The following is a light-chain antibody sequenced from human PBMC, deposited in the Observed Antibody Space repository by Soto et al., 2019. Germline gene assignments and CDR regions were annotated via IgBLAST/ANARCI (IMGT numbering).Light chain of an antibody. CDR1: SSDVGGYNY. J-gene: IGLJ2*01. CDR3: NSYTSSSTPVV. V-gene: IGLV2-14*01. Sequence: QSALTQPASVSGSPGQSITISCTGTSSDVGGYNYVSWYQQHPGKAPKLMIYDVSYRPSGVSDRFSGSKSGNTASLTISGLQAEDEADYYCNSYTSSSTPVVFGGGTKLTVL. CDR2: DVS.